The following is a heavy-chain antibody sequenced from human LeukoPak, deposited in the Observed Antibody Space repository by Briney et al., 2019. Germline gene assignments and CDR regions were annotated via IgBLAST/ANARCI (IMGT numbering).Heavy chain of an antibody. D-gene: IGHD3-10*01. CDR1: GFTFTSSA. CDR2: IVVGSGNT. Sequence: SVKVSCKASGFTFTSSAVQWVRQARGQRLEWIGWIVVGSGNTNYAQKFQGRVTMTRDTSTSTVYMELSSLRSEDTAVYYCARTTYGSGSYVYYYMDVWGKGTTVTVSS. V-gene: IGHV1-58*01. CDR3: ARTTYGSGSYVYYYMDV. J-gene: IGHJ6*03.